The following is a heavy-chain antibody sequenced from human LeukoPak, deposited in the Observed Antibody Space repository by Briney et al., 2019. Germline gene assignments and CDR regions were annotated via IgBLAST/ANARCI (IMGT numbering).Heavy chain of an antibody. CDR3: VSGFLQWLY. V-gene: IGHV3-7*01. D-gene: IGHD3-3*01. CDR2: TNPDGSIK. Sequence: GVSLRLSCAASGFIFGGYWMSWVRQAPGRGLEWVANTNPDGSIKYYVDSVNGRFTISRDNAKNSLYLQMNSLRAEDTAVYYCVSGFLQWLYWGQGTLVTVSS. J-gene: IGHJ4*02. CDR1: GFIFGGYW.